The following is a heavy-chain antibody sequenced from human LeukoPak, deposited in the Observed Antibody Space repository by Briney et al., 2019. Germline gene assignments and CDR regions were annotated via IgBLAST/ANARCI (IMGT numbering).Heavy chain of an antibody. CDR3: ARAQPGYCSGGSCYGFDY. V-gene: IGHV3-48*03. J-gene: IGHJ4*02. Sequence: GGSLRLSCAASGFTFSSYEMNWVRQAPGKGLEWVSYISSSGSTIYYADSVKGRFTISRDNAKNSLYLQMNSLRAEDTAVYYCARAQPGYCSGGSCYGFDYWGQGTLVTVSS. CDR2: ISSSGSTI. CDR1: GFTFSSYE. D-gene: IGHD2-15*01.